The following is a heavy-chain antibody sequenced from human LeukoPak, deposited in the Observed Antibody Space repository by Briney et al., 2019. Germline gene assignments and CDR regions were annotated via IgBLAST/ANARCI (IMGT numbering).Heavy chain of an antibody. CDR1: GFTFRSFP. CDR2: ISYDETNK. CDR3: VRDSTYDIWGSYFGSFDY. Sequence: GGSLRLSCVASGFTFRSFPMHWVRRAPGKGLEWVAVISYDETNKYYADSVKGRFSITRDSPKNTLYLQMNNLRAEDTAVYYCVRDSTYDIWGSYFGSFDYWGPGTLVTVSS. V-gene: IGHV3-30*01. D-gene: IGHD3-3*01. J-gene: IGHJ4*02.